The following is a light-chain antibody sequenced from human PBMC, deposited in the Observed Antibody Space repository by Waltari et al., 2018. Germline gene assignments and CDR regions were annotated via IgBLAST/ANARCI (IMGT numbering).Light chain of an antibody. V-gene: IGKV3-20*01. J-gene: IGKJ1*01. CDR1: QSISRY. CDR3: QHHFRLPAT. CDR2: GAA. Sequence: IMLTQSPGTLSLSPGERATLSYRASQSISRYLAWYQQKPGQAPRLLIYGAATRATGIPDRFSGSVSGTDFSLTISGLEPEDSAVYYCQHHFRLPATFGQGTKVEIK.